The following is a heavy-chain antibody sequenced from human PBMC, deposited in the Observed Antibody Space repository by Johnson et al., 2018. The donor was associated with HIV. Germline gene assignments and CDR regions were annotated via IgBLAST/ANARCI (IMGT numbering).Heavy chain of an antibody. V-gene: IGHV3-20*04. J-gene: IGHJ3*02. CDR2: INWNGGST. CDR3: AKDASTLGGDAFDI. CDR1: GLTFSSSG. D-gene: IGHD3-16*01. Sequence: VQLVESGGGVVQPGRSLRLSCAASGLTFSSSGMSWVRQAPGKGLEWVSGINWNGGSTGYADSVKGRFTISRDYAKNSLYLQMNSLRAEDTALYYCAKDASTLGGDAFDIWGQGTMVTVSS.